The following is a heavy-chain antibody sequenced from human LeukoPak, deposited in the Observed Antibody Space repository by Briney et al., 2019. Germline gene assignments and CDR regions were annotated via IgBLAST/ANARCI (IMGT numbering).Heavy chain of an antibody. CDR3: ARGRLRATTGFYYFDY. D-gene: IGHD1-26*01. CDR1: GGSFSGYY. Sequence: PSGTLSLTCAVYGGSFSGYYWSWIRQPPGKGLEWIGEINHSGSTNYNPSLKSRVTISVDTFKNQFSLKLSSVTAADTAVYYCARGRLRATTGFYYFDYWGQGTLVTVSS. J-gene: IGHJ4*02. CDR2: INHSGST. V-gene: IGHV4-34*01.